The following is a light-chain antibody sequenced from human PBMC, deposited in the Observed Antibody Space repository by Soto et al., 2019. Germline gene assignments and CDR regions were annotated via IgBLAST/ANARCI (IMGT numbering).Light chain of an antibody. CDR1: GSDVGGYNY. Sequence: QSALTQPRSVSGSPGQSVTISCTGTGSDVGGYNYVSWYQQHPGKVPKLMIYDVTKRPSGVPDRFSGSKSGNTASLTISGLQAEYEADYYCCSYAGSYTYVFGTGTKVTVL. CDR3: CSYAGSYTYV. CDR2: DVT. J-gene: IGLJ1*01. V-gene: IGLV2-11*01.